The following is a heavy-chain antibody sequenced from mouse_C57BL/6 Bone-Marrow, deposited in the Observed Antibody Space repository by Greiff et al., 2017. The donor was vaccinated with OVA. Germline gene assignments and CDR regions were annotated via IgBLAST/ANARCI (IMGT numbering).Heavy chain of an antibody. Sequence: QVQLQQSGPGLVQPSQSLSITCTVSGFSLTSYGVHWVRQPPGKGLEWLGVIWSGGSTDYNAAFISRLSISKDNSTSQVFFKMNSLQADDTARYYCAKIGAWFAYWGQGTLVTVSA. CDR1: GFSLTSYG. CDR3: AKIGAWFAY. CDR2: IWSGGST. V-gene: IGHV2-4*01. J-gene: IGHJ3*01. D-gene: IGHD3-3*01.